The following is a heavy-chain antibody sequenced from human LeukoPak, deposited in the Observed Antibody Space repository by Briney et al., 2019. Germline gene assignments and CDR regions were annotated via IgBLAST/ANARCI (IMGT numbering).Heavy chain of an antibody. D-gene: IGHD6-19*01. J-gene: IGHJ3*02. V-gene: IGHV1-69*04. CDR3: AHTRGIAVAGKRVDAFDI. CDR1: GGTFSSNA. Sequence: GSSVKVSCKASGGTFSSNAISWVRQAPGQGLEWMGRIIPILGIANYAQKFQGRVTITADKSTSTAYMELSSLRSEDTAVYYCAHTRGIAVAGKRVDAFDIWGQGTMVTVSS. CDR2: IIPILGIA.